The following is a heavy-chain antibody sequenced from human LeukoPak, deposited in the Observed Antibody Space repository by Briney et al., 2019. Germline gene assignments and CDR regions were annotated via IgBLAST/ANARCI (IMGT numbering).Heavy chain of an antibody. CDR1: GYTFTSYG. V-gene: IGHV1-18*01. D-gene: IGHD2-21*02. J-gene: IGHJ5*02. CDR2: ISAYNGNT. CDR3: ARALSGEHTVVVTPHGGSFRFDP. Sequence: ASVKVSCKASGYTFTSYGISWVRQAPGQGLEWMGWISAYNGNTNYAQKLQGRVTMTTDTSTSTAYMELRSLRSDDTAVYYCARALSGEHTVVVTPHGGSFRFDPWGQGTLVTVSS.